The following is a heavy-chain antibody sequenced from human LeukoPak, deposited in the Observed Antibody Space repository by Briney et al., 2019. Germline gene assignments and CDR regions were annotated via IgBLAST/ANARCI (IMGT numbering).Heavy chain of an antibody. CDR3: AKDLSFGSYYVPFDD. D-gene: IGHD1-26*01. Sequence: PGGSLRLSCAASGFTLDYYTMRWVRQAPGKGLEWVSLISWDGVVTHYAESVKGRFTIARDKSKNSLYLQMDSLRPEDTGLYYCAKDLSFGSYYVPFDDWGQGTLVTVSS. J-gene: IGHJ4*02. V-gene: IGHV3-43*01. CDR1: GFTLDYYT. CDR2: ISWDGVVT.